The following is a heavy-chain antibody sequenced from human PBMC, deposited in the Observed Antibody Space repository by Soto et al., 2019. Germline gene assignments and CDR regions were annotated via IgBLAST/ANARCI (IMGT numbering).Heavy chain of an antibody. V-gene: IGHV4-61*01. CDR2: VSHSVAT. CDR1: GGSISLERFY. J-gene: IGHJ4*02. CDR3: AREFSSAHITYYDF. Sequence: QVQLQESGPGLVKPSETLSLTCTVSGGSISLERFYWTWIRQPPGKVLEWFGYVSHSVATNYNPSLQSRVDISVDTARNQFSLKLRSLTAADTAVYFCAREFSSAHITYYDFWGQGTLVSVSA.